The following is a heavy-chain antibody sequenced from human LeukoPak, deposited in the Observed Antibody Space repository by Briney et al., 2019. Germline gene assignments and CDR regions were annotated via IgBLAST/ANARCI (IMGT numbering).Heavy chain of an antibody. CDR2: INHSGST. CDR3: ARGPYGDYEPLDY. J-gene: IGHJ4*02. V-gene: IGHV4-34*01. D-gene: IGHD4-17*01. Sequence: PSETLSLTCAVYGGSFSGYYWSWIRQPPGKGLEWIGEINHSGSTNYNPSLKSRVTISVDTSKNQFSLKLSSVTAADTAVYYCARGPYGDYEPLDYWGQGTLVTVSS. CDR1: GGSFSGYY.